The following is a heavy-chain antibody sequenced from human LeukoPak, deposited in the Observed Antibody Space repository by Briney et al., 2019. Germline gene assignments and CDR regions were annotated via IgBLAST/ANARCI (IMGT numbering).Heavy chain of an antibody. J-gene: IGHJ4*02. CDR1: GYSISSGYY. D-gene: IGHD5-12*01. V-gene: IGHV4-38-2*02. CDR2: IYHSGST. Sequence: SETLSLTCTVSGYSISSGYYWGWIRQPPGKGLEWIGSIYHSGSTYYNPSLKSRVTISVDTSKNQFSLKLSSVTAADTAVYYCARTTSGYEYYLDYWGQGTLVTVSS. CDR3: ARTTSGYEYYLDY.